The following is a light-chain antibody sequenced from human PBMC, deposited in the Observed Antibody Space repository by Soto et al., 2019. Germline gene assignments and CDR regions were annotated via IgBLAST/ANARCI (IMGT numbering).Light chain of an antibody. J-gene: IGLJ1*01. V-gene: IGLV2-14*02. CDR1: SSDVGSYNL. CDR2: EVN. Sequence: QSALTQPASVSGCPGQSITSSCTGTSSDVGSYNLVSWFQQHPGKAPKLMIYEVNKRPSGVPDRFSGSKSGNTASLTVSGLQAEDEADYYCSSYAGSSNVFGTGTKVTVL. CDR3: SSYAGSSNV.